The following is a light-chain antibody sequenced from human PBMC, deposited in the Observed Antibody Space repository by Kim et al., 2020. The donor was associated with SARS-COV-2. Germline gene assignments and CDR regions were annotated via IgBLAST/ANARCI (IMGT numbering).Light chain of an antibody. CDR1: SSNIGRNS. V-gene: IGLV1-51*01. J-gene: IGLJ3*02. CDR2: DTE. CDR3: GAWDTSLSAWV. Sequence: QSVLTQPPSVSAAPGQRVTIACSGSSSNIGRNSVSWYQHLPNTAPKLLIFDTEKRPAHIVDRFSGSKSGTSAALAITGLQTGDEAHYYCGAWDTSLSAWVFGGGTKLTVL.